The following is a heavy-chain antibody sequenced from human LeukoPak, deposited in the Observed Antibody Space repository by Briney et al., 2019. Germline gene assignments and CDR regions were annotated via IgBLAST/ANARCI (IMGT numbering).Heavy chain of an antibody. D-gene: IGHD3-22*01. Sequence: GASVKVSCKASGYTFTSYGISWVRQAPGQGLEXXXXXXXYNGNTNYAQKLQGRVTMTTDTSTSTAYMELRSLRSDDTAVYYCARDTLSYYDSSGSTLFDYWGQGTLVTVSS. CDR1: GYTFTSYG. J-gene: IGHJ4*02. CDR2: XXXYNGNT. V-gene: IGHV1-18*01. CDR3: ARDTLSYYDSSGSTLFDY.